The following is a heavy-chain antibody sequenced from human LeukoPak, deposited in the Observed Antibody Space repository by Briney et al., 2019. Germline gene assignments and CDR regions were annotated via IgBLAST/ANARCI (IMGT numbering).Heavy chain of an antibody. V-gene: IGHV4-34*01. Sequence: SETLSLTCAVYGGSFSGYYWSWIRQPTGKGLEWIGEISHSGSTNYNPSLKSRVTISVDTSKNQFSLKVSSVTAADTAVYYCARDRGLRGAFDIWGQGTMVTVSS. CDR2: ISHSGST. D-gene: IGHD4-17*01. CDR3: ARDRGLRGAFDI. CDR1: GGSFSGYY. J-gene: IGHJ3*02.